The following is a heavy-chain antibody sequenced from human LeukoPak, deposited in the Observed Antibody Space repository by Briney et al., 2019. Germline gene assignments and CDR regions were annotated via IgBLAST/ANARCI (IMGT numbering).Heavy chain of an antibody. D-gene: IGHD3-22*01. Sequence: ASVKVSCKASGYTFTSYGISWVRQAPGQGLEWMGWISAYNGSTNCAQKLQGRVTMTTDTSTSTAYMELRSLRSDDTAVYYCARISYYYDSSGYDYWGQGTLVTVSS. V-gene: IGHV1-18*01. CDR1: GYTFTSYG. CDR2: ISAYNGST. J-gene: IGHJ4*02. CDR3: ARISYYYDSSGYDY.